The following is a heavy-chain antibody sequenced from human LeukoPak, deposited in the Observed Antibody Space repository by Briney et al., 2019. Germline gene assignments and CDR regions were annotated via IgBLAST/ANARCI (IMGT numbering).Heavy chain of an antibody. CDR3: AKDRGYHGTGVVNY. Sequence: GGSLRLSCAASGFTFSSYAMSWVRQAPGKGLEWVSAISGSGGSTYYADSVKGRFTISRDNSKNTLYLQVNSLRAEDTAVYYCAKDRGYHGTGVVNYWGQGTLVTVSS. V-gene: IGHV3-23*01. J-gene: IGHJ4*02. CDR1: GFTFSSYA. CDR2: ISGSGGST. D-gene: IGHD6-25*01.